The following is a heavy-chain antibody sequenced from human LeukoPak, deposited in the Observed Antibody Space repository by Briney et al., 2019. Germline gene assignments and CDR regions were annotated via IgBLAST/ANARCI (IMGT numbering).Heavy chain of an antibody. CDR2: IYTSGST. CDR3: AREGSDYYGSGSYYRSYYYYMDV. J-gene: IGHJ6*03. CDR1: GGSISSYY. Sequence: PSETLSLTCTVSGGSISSYYWSWIRQPAGKGLEWIGRIYTSGSTNYNPSLKSRVTMSVDTSKNQFSLKLSSVTAADTAVYYCAREGSDYYGSGSYYRSYYYYMDVWGKGTTVTISS. V-gene: IGHV4-4*07. D-gene: IGHD3-10*01.